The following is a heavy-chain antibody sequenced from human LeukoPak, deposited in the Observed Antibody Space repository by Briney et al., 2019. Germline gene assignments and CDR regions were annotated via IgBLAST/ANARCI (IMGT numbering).Heavy chain of an antibody. CDR2: ISYDGSNK. CDR1: GFTFSSYG. V-gene: IGHV3-30*03. J-gene: IGHJ5*02. CDR3: VSYYDYDWGTHLSPQA. Sequence: GGSLRLSCAASGFTFSSYGMHWVRQAPGKGLEWVALISYDGSNKYADSVKGRFTISRDNSKSTLYLQMNSLGAEDTAVYYCVSYYDYDWGTHLSPQAWGQGTLVTVSS. D-gene: IGHD3-16*01.